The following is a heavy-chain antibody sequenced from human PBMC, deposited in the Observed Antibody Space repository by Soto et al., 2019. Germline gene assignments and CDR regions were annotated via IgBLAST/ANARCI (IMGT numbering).Heavy chain of an antibody. CDR3: ARGGRGVGGDY. D-gene: IGHD1-26*01. CDR2: ISGDTGST. J-gene: IGHJ4*02. Sequence: EVQLLESGGGLVQPGGSLRLSCAASGFTFSSYTMSWVRQAPGKGLEWVSSISGDTGSTYYADSVKGRFTISRDSSKNTLNLQMDSLRAEDTAVYYCARGGRGVGGDYWGQGNLVTVSS. V-gene: IGHV3-23*01. CDR1: GFTFSSYT.